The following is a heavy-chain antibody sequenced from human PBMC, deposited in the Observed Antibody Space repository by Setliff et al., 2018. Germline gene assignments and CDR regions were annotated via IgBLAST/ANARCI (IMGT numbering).Heavy chain of an antibody. CDR3: ARQQQLVIGSTAYYYYGMDV. Sequence: PSETLSLTCAVSGYSISSGYYWGWIRQPPGKGLEWIGNIYYSGSTYYNPSLKSRVTISVDTSKNQFSLKLSSVTAADTAVYYCARQQQLVIGSTAYYYYGMDVWGQGTTVTVSS. J-gene: IGHJ6*02. D-gene: IGHD6-13*01. V-gene: IGHV4-38-2*01. CDR1: GYSISSGYY. CDR2: IYYSGST.